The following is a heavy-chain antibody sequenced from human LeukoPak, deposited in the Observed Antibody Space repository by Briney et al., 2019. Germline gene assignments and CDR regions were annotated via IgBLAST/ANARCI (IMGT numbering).Heavy chain of an antibody. CDR2: ISYDGSNK. D-gene: IGHD3-10*01. J-gene: IGHJ3*02. CDR3: ARDRGYYGPGTGGAFDI. CDR1: GFTFSSYA. V-gene: IGHV3-30*04. Sequence: GGSLRLSCAASGFTFSSYAMHWVRQAPGKGLEWVAVISYDGSNKYYADSVKGRFTISRDNSKNTLYLQMNSLRAEDTAVYYCARDRGYYGPGTGGAFDIWGQGTMVTVSS.